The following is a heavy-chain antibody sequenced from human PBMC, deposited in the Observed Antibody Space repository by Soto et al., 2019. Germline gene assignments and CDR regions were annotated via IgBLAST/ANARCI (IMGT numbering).Heavy chain of an antibody. CDR3: AREGYSSSSSYSFLDS. J-gene: IGHJ4*02. V-gene: IGHV1-69*06. D-gene: IGHD6-6*01. CDR2: IIPFLGTT. CDR1: GGTFSSNG. Sequence: QVHLVQSGAEVKKPGSSVKVSCRPSGGTFSSNGVSWVRQAPGLGLEWMGRIIPFLGTTIYAEKFQDRVTITADTSTNTAYMDLISLRSEDTAVYYCAREGYSSSSSYSFLDSWGQGTLVTVSS.